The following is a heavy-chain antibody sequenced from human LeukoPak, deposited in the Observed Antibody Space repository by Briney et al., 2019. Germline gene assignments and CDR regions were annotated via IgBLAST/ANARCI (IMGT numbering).Heavy chain of an antibody. CDR3: AREGDYDFWSGPWDWFDP. CDR1: GGPISSYY. J-gene: IGHJ5*02. V-gene: IGHV4-4*07. CDR2: IYTSGST. Sequence: SETLSLTCTVSGGPISSYYWSWIRQPAGKGLEWIGRIYTSGSTNYNPSLKSRVTISVDKSKNQFSLKLSSVTAADTAVYNCAREGDYDFWSGPWDWFDPWGQGTLVTVSS. D-gene: IGHD3-3*01.